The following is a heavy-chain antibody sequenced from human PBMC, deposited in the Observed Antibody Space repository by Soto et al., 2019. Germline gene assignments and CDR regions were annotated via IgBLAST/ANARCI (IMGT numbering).Heavy chain of an antibody. CDR2: ISYDGSYK. CDR1: RFTFTSCT. D-gene: IGHD6-19*01. J-gene: IGHJ4*02. V-gene: IGHV3-30-3*01. CDR3: AKDTGGWYGGSPGLFHFDS. Sequence: GGSLRLSCAASRFTFTSCTMHWVRQAPGKGLEWLAVISYDGSYKFYADSVKGRFTIPRDNSKNTLYLQMNSLRVEDTAGYYCAKDTGGWYGGSPGLFHFDSWGQGTLVTVSS.